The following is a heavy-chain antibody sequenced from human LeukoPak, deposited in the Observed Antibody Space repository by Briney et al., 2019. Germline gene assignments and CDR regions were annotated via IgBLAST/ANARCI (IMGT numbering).Heavy chain of an antibody. Sequence: GESLSLSCAASGFTFSSYAMSWVRQPPGKGLEWVSAISGSGGSTYYADSVKGRFTISRDNSKNTLYLQMNSLRAEDTAVYYCAAIVVVNTSPNWDYWGQGTLVTVSS. CDR1: GFTFSSYA. CDR2: ISGSGGST. D-gene: IGHD3-22*01. V-gene: IGHV3-23*01. CDR3: AAIVVVNTSPNWDY. J-gene: IGHJ4*02.